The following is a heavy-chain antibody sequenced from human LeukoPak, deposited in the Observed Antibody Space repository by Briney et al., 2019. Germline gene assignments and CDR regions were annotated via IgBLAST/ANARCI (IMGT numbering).Heavy chain of an antibody. CDR2: IYYDGGNK. V-gene: IGHV3-33*01. J-gene: IGHJ4*02. CDR1: GFTFRDHG. Sequence: PGGSLRLPCAASGFTFRDHGMHWVRQAPGKGLEWVAVIYYDGGNKYHADSMKGRFTISRDNSKNMLWLQMNSLRAEDTAVYYCVRDRTSRFLDYWGQGTLVTVSS. D-gene: IGHD1/OR15-1a*01. CDR3: VRDRTSRFLDY.